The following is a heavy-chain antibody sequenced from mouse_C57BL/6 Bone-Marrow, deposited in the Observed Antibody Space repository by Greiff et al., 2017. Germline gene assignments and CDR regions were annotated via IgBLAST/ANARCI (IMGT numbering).Heavy chain of an antibody. CDR2: INPNHGGT. V-gene: IGHV1-18*01. D-gene: IGHD1-1*02. J-gene: IGHJ1*03. Sequence: EVQLQQSGPELVKPGASVKIPCKASGYTFTDYNMDWVKQSHGKSLEWIGDINPNHGGTIYNQKFKGKATLTVDKSSSTAYMELRSLTSEDTAVYYCARGSYDGYFDDWGTGTTVTVSS. CDR3: ARGSYDGYFDD. CDR1: GYTFTDYN.